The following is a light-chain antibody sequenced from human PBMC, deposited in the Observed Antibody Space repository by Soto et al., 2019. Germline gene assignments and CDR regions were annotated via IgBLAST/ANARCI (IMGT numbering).Light chain of an antibody. J-gene: IGKJ4*01. CDR1: QSVGGS. CDR3: QQYGSLLT. CDR2: GAS. V-gene: IGKV3-20*01. Sequence: ETVLTQSPGTLSLSPGERATISCRASQSVGGSLAWYQQRPGQAPRLLVYGASSRATGIPDRFSGSGSGTDFTLTISRLEPEDFAVYYCQQYGSLLTFGGGTKVDIK.